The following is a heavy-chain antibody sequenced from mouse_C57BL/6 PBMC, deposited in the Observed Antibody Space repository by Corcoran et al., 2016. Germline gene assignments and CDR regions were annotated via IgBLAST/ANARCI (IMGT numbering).Heavy chain of an antibody. V-gene: IGHV1-26*01. D-gene: IGHD1-1*01. J-gene: IGHJ3*01. CDR2: INPNNGGT. Sequence: EVQLQQSGPELVKPGASVKISCKASGYTFTDYYMTWVKQSHGKSLEWIGDINPNNGGTSYNQKFKGKATLTVDKSSSTAYMELRSLTSEYAAVYYCARDYGSPFAYGGQGTLVTVSA. CDR1: GYTFTDYY. CDR3: ARDYGSPFAY.